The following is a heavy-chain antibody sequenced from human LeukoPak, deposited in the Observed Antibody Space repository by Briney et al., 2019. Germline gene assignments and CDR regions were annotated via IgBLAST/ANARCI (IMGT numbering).Heavy chain of an antibody. CDR3: ARMGGSSGWYAPPLA. V-gene: IGHV4-59*11. CDR1: GGSISSHY. Sequence: PSETLSLTCTVSGGSISSHYWSWIRQPPGKGLEWIGYIYYSGSTNYNPSLKSRVTISVDTSKNQFSLKPSSVTAVDTAVYYCARMGGSSGWYAPPLAWGQGTLVTVSS. D-gene: IGHD6-19*01. CDR2: IYYSGST. J-gene: IGHJ5*02.